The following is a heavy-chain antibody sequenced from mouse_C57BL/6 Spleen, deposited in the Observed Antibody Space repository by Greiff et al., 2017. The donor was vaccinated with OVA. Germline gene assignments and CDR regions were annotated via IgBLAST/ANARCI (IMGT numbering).Heavy chain of an antibody. Sequence: VMLVESGPGLVAPSQSLSITCTVSGFSLTSYAISWVRQPPGKGLEWLGVIWTGGGTNYNSALKSRLSISKDNSKRQVFLKMNSLQTEDKARYDYARERGDYAWFAYWGQGTLVTVSA. D-gene: IGHD2-4*01. CDR3: ARERGDYAWFAY. CDR2: IWTGGGT. J-gene: IGHJ3*01. CDR1: GFSLTSYA. V-gene: IGHV2-9-1*01.